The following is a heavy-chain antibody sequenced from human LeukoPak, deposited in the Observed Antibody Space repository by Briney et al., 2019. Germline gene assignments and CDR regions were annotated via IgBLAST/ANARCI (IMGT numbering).Heavy chain of an antibody. D-gene: IGHD4-17*01. V-gene: IGHV3-48*01. CDR2: ISSSSSTT. J-gene: IGHJ4*02. CDR3: AKDLGIYGGYYFDY. Sequence: GGSLRLSCAASGFTFSSYSMNWVRQAPGKGLEWVSYISSSSSTTYYADSVKGRFTISRDNSKNTLYLQMNSLRAEDTAVYYCAKDLGIYGGYYFDYWGQGTLVTVSS. CDR1: GFTFSSYS.